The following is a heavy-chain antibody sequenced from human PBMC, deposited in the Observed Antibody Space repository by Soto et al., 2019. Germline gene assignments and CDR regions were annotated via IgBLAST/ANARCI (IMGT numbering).Heavy chain of an antibody. CDR3: AREERDYDFWSGYYWFDP. J-gene: IGHJ5*02. Sequence: ASVKVSCKASGYTFTSYGISWVRQAPGQGLEWMGWISAYNGNTNYAQKLQGRVTMTTDTSTSTAYMELRSLRSDDTAVYYCAREERDYDFWSGYYWFDPSGQGTLVTVSS. D-gene: IGHD3-3*01. CDR2: ISAYNGNT. CDR1: GYTFTSYG. V-gene: IGHV1-18*01.